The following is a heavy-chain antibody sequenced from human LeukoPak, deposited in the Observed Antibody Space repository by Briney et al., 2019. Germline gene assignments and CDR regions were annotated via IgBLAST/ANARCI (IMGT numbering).Heavy chain of an antibody. CDR3: ASRDGYNYVSAFDI. J-gene: IGHJ3*02. CDR2: IYYSGST. D-gene: IGHD5-24*01. Sequence: PSETLSLTCTVSGGSISSGGYYWSWIRQHPGKGLEWIGYIYYSGSTYYNPSLKSRVTISVGTSKNQFSLKLSSVTAADTAVYYCASRDGYNYVSAFDIWGRGTTVTVSS. CDR1: GGSISSGGYY. V-gene: IGHV4-31*03.